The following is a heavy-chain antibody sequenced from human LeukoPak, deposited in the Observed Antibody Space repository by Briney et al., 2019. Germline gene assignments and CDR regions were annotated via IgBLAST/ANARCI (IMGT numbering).Heavy chain of an antibody. Sequence: GGSLRLSCAASGFPFGSDWMHWVRQAPGKGLMWVSRVKHDGSGASYADSVKGRFTISRDNARNTLYLEMNSLRAEDTAVYYCARDSETSYWGWGQGTLVTVSS. CDR2: VKHDGSGA. J-gene: IGHJ4*02. D-gene: IGHD7-27*01. V-gene: IGHV3-74*01. CDR3: ARDSETSYWG. CDR1: GFPFGSDW.